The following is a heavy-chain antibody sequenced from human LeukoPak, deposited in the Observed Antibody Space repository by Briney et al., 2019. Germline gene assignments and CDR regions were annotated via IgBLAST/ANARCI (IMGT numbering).Heavy chain of an antibody. CDR1: GGSFSGYY. Sequence: PSETLSLTCAVYGGSFSGYYWSWIRQPPGKGLEWIGYAYYSGSTTYNPSLESRVTISVDTSKNQFSLKLTAVTAADTAVYYCARNSAVATSRSWFDPWGRGTLVTVSS. V-gene: IGHV4-59*08. CDR2: AYYSGST. D-gene: IGHD6-19*01. CDR3: ARNSAVATSRSWFDP. J-gene: IGHJ5*02.